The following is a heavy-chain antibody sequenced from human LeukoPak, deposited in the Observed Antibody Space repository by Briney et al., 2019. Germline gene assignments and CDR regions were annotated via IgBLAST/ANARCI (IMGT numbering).Heavy chain of an antibody. CDR2: IIPILGIA. Sequence: SVKVSCKASGATFSSYTISWVRQAPGQGLEWMGRIIPILGIANYAQKFQGRVTITADKSTSTAYMELSSLRSEDTAVYYCADHYYDSSGYYEYFDYWGQGTLVTVSS. J-gene: IGHJ4*02. CDR3: ADHYYDSSGYYEYFDY. V-gene: IGHV1-69*02. D-gene: IGHD3-22*01. CDR1: GATFSSYT.